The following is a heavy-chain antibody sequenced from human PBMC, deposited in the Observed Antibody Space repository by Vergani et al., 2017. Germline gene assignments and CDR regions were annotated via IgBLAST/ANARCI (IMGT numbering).Heavy chain of an antibody. D-gene: IGHD2-8*01. CDR2: INHSGST. V-gene: IGHV4-34*09. Sequence: QVQLQESGPGLVKPSQTLSLTCTVYGGSFSGYYWSWIRQPPGKGLEWIGEINHSGSTNYNPSLKSRVTISVDTSKNQFSLKLSSVTAADTAVYYCAGGMVYASSTNWFDPWGQGTLVTVSS. J-gene: IGHJ5*02. CDR1: GGSFSGYY. CDR3: AGGMVYASSTNWFDP.